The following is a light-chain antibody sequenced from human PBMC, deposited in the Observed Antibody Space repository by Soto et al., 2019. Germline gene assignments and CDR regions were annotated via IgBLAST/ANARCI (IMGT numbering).Light chain of an antibody. CDR3: QQLWTYPLT. Sequence: DTQLTQSPSFLSASVGDRVTITCRASQDVSRSLGWYQQKPGKAPSLLISAASTLHSGVPSRFSGSGSGTDVTLTISSLQPEDFATYYCQQLWTYPLTFGGGTKVE. CDR2: AAS. CDR1: QDVSRS. J-gene: IGKJ4*01. V-gene: IGKV1-9*01.